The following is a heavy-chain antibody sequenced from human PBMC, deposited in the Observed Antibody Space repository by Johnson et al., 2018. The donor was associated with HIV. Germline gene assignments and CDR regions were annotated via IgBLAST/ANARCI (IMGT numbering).Heavy chain of an antibody. D-gene: IGHD2-2*01. CDR3: ARAAIVVLPAGAFDI. CDR1: GFTVSSNY. J-gene: IGHJ3*02. V-gene: IGHV3-53*01. CDR2: IYSGGST. Sequence: VQLVESGGGLIQPGGSLRLSCAASGFTVSSNYMSWVRQAPGKGLEWVSVIYSGGSTYYADAVKGRFTISRDNSKNTLHLQMNSLRAEDTAVYYCARAAIVVLPAGAFDIWGQGTMVTVSS.